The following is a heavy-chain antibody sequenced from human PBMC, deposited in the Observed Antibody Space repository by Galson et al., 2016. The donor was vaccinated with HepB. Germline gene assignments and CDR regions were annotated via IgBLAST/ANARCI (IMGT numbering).Heavy chain of an antibody. D-gene: IGHD5-18*01. V-gene: IGHV3-33*01. J-gene: IGHJ4*02. CDR2: MWYDGSHK. CDR1: GFTFSSYG. CDR3: GRAYTAMDTGVDY. Sequence: SLRLSCAASGFTFSSYGMHWVRQAPGKGLEWVAVMWYDGSHKDYADSVKGRFTISRDNSKNTLQLQMNSLRAEDTAVYYCGRAYTAMDTGVDYWGQGTLVTVAS.